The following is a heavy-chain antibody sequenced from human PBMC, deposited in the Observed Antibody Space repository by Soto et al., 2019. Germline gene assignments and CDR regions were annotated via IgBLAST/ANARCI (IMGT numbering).Heavy chain of an antibody. CDR3: ASYDSSGYYSGWFDP. Sequence: SETLSLTCTVSGGSISSGGYYWSWIRQHPGKGLEWIGYIYYSGSTYYNPSLKSRVTISVDTSKNQFSLKLSSVTAADTAVYYCASYDSSGYYSGWFDPWGQGTLVTVSS. CDR2: IYYSGST. D-gene: IGHD3-22*01. CDR1: GGSISSGGYY. V-gene: IGHV4-31*03. J-gene: IGHJ5*02.